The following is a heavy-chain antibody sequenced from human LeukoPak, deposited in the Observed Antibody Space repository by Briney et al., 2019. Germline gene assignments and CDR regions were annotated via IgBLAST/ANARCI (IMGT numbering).Heavy chain of an antibody. V-gene: IGHV4-30-4*08. CDR1: GGPISSGDYS. D-gene: IGHD3-10*01. CDR3: ARAGFGIDY. CDR2: IYYSGST. J-gene: IGHJ4*02. Sequence: SETLSLTCIVSGGPISSGDYSWTWIRQPPGKGLEWIGYIYYSGSTYYNPSLKSRVSISVDTSKSQFSLKLSSVTAADTAVYYCARAGFGIDYWGQGTLVTVSS.